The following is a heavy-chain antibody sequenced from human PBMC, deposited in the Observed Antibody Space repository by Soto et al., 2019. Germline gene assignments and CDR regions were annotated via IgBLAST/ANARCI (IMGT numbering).Heavy chain of an antibody. CDR3: ARDERPYVAVAGTFDY. V-gene: IGHV3-30*04. CDR1: GFTFRTYA. J-gene: IGHJ4*02. Sequence: QVQLVESGGGLVKPGGSLRLSCAASGFTFRTYALHWVRQAPGKGLEWVAVISYDGRNKYYADSVKGRFTISRDNSKNTLYLEVDSLRVDDTAVYYCARDERPYVAVAGTFDYWGQGTLVTVS. CDR2: ISYDGRNK. D-gene: IGHD6-19*01.